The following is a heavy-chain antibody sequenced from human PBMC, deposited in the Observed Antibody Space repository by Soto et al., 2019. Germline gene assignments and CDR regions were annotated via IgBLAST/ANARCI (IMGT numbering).Heavy chain of an antibody. J-gene: IGHJ5*02. Sequence: PGGSLRLSCAASGLISSNYAFNWVRQVPGKGLEWVASISSSSTYMYYADSVKGRFSISRDNAKNSLFLQMNTLGAEDTAVYYCATSTWMDWFDPWGQGTLVTSPQ. CDR2: ISSSSTYM. CDR3: ATSTWMDWFDP. CDR1: GLISSNYA. D-gene: IGHD1-1*01. V-gene: IGHV3-21*01.